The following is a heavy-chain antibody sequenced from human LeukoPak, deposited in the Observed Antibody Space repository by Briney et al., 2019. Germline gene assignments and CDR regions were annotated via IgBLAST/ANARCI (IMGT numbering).Heavy chain of an antibody. D-gene: IGHD3-10*01. V-gene: IGHV4-38-2*02. CDR3: ARALLPARPRLDY. CDR2: ISHSGNT. Sequence: SETLSLTCTVSGQSISSGYYWGWVRQPPGMQLEWIGSISHSGNTFYTPSLKSRVTMSLDTSKNQFSLKLTSVTASDTAVYYCARALLPARPRLDYWGQGTLVTVSS. CDR1: GQSISSGYY. J-gene: IGHJ4*02.